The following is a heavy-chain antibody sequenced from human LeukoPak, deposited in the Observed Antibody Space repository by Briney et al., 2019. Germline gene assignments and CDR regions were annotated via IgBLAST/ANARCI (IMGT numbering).Heavy chain of an antibody. CDR2: ISGSGGST. CDR1: GFTFSSYA. J-gene: IGHJ6*02. Sequence: GGSLRLSCAASGFTFSSYAMSWVRQAPGKGLEWVSAISGSGGSTYYADSVKGRFTISRDNSKNTLYLQMNSPRAEDTAVYYCAKSPNGGWVRTMDVWGQGTTVTVSS. CDR3: AKSPNGGWVRTMDV. V-gene: IGHV3-23*01. D-gene: IGHD6-19*01.